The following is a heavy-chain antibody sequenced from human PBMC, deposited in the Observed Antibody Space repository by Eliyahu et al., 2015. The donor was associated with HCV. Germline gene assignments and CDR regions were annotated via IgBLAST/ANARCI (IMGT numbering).Heavy chain of an antibody. CDR3: ARWIQLWSHPQYYYYYYGMDV. CDR2: IIPIXGTA. J-gene: IGHJ6*02. CDR1: GGTFSSYA. V-gene: IGHV1-69*01. Sequence: QVQLVQSGAEVKKPGSSVKVSCKASGGTFSSYAXXXXRXAPGQGLEWMGGIIPIXGTANHAQKFQGRVTITADESTSTAYMELSSLRSEDTAVYYCARWIQLWSHPQYYYYYYGMDVWGQGTTVTVSS. D-gene: IGHD5-18*01.